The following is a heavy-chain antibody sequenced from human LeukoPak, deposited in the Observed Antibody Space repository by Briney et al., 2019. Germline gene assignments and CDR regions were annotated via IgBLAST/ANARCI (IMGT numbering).Heavy chain of an antibody. D-gene: IGHD1-14*01. Sequence: PSETLSLTCAVYGGSFSGYYWSWIRQPPGKGLEWIGEINHSGSTNYNPSLKSRVTISVDTSKNQFSLMLSSVHAADTGVYYCVRPKNPPAESAFDMWRRETMVRV. V-gene: IGHV4-34*01. J-gene: IGHJ3*02. CDR1: GGSFSGYY. CDR2: INHSGST. CDR3: VRPKNPPAESAFDM.